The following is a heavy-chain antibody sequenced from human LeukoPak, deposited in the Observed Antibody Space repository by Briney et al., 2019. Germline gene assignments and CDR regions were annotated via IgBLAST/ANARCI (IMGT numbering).Heavy chain of an antibody. CDR1: GGSISSYY. J-gene: IGHJ6*03. V-gene: IGHV4-59*01. CDR3: ARNTPGRYYYMDV. Sequence: SETLSLTCTVSGGSISSYYWSRIRQPPGRGLEWIGYMYYSGRTNYNPSLKSRVTISQDMSKNQFSLKLSSVTAADTAVYYCARNTPGRYYYMDVWGKGTTVTVSS. D-gene: IGHD3-10*01. CDR2: MYYSGRT.